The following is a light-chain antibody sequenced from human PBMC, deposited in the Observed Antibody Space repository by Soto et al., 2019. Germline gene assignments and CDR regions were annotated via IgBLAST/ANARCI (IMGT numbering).Light chain of an antibody. CDR1: QGVSLS. J-gene: IGKJ5*01. CDR3: QQFEICPIT. Sequence: AIQLTQSPSSLSASVGDRVTITCRASQGVSLSIAWYQQTPGRAPKLLIYDASALASGVPSRFSASGSETDFVLTISSLKPEDFATYFCQQFEICPITFGQGTRLEI. V-gene: IGKV1-13*02. CDR2: DAS.